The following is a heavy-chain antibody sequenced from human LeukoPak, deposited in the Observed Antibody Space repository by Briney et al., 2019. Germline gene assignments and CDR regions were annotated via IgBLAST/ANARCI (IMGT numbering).Heavy chain of an antibody. CDR2: ISSSGSTI. D-gene: IGHD2-2*01. Sequence: SGGSLRLSCAASGFTFSSYEMNWVRQAPGKGLAWVSYISSSGSTIYYADSVKGRFTISRDNTKNSLYLQMNSLRAEDTAVYYCAKDYIVVVPAAHPDDYWGQGTLVTVSS. J-gene: IGHJ4*02. CDR3: AKDYIVVVPAAHPDDY. CDR1: GFTFSSYE. V-gene: IGHV3-48*03.